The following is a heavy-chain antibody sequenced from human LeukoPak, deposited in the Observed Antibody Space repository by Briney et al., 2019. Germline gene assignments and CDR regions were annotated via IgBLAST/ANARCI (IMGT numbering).Heavy chain of an antibody. V-gene: IGHV3-21*06. CDR2: ISSGSRYI. J-gene: IGHJ4*02. CDR1: ESTFSNYT. Sequence: GGSLRLSCAASESTFSNYTMNWVRQAPGKGLEWVSAISSGSRYIYYADSMRGRFSISRDNAKSSLYLQMNSLRADDTAVYYCAMGDYIWGSYPQVGYWGQGTLVTVSS. CDR3: AMGDYIWGSYPQVGY. D-gene: IGHD3-16*02.